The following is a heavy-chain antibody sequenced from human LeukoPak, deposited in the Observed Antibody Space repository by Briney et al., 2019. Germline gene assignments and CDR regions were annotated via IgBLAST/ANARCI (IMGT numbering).Heavy chain of an antibody. CDR1: GFTFNTYT. J-gene: IGHJ4*02. CDR3: ARAPMVRGIIPHFDY. Sequence: GGSLRLSCAASGFTFNTYTMNWVRQAPGKGLEWVSSITASSTAIYSADSVKGRFTISRDNAKNFLYLQMNSLRAEDTAVYHCARAPMVRGIIPHFDYWGQGTLVTVSS. CDR2: ITASSTAI. V-gene: IGHV3-21*01. D-gene: IGHD3-10*01.